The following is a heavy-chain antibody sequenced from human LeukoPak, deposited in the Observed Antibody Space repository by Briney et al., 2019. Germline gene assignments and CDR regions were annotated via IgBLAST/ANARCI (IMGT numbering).Heavy chain of an antibody. J-gene: IGHJ4*02. Sequence: PGGSLRLSCAGSGFTFSSCWMHWVRQAPGKGLVWVSRISGDGSSTTHADSVKGRFTISRDNAKNTLYLQMNSLRAEDTAVYYCAITPRLDYWGQGTLVTVSS. CDR1: GFTFSSCW. D-gene: IGHD1-14*01. CDR3: AITPRLDY. CDR2: ISGDGSST. V-gene: IGHV3-74*01.